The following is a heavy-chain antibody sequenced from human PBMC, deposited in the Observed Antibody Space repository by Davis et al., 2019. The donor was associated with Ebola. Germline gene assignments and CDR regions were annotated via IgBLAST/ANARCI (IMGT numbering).Heavy chain of an antibody. CDR1: GFTFSSYS. V-gene: IGHV3-21*01. D-gene: IGHD1-14*01. J-gene: IGHJ4*02. CDR3: ARDLNPIYYFDY. Sequence: PGGSLRLSCAASGFTFSSYSMNWVRQAPGKGLEWVSSISSRSSDIYYADSVKGRFTISRDNAKNSLYLQMNSLRAEDTAVYYCARDLNPIYYFDYWGQGTLVTVS. CDR2: ISSRSSDI.